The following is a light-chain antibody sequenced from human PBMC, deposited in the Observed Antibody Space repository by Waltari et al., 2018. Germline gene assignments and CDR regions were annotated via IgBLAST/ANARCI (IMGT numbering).Light chain of an antibody. CDR3: QQYENFPVT. CDR2: DTS. V-gene: IGKV1-33*01. J-gene: IGKJ5*01. Sequence: DIQVTQSPSSLSASVGDRVTITCQASQEISNYLNWYQQKRGKAPKLLIYDTSHLKTGVPSRFSGSGGGKDYNFTISSLQPEDMATYYCQQYENFPVTFGQGTRLEIK. CDR1: QEISNY.